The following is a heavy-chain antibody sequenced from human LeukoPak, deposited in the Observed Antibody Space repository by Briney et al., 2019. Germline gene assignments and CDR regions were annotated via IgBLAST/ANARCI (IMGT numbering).Heavy chain of an antibody. CDR2: IYYSGST. Sequence: SQTLSLTCTVSGGSISSGDYYWSWIRQPPGKGLEWIGYIYYSGSTYYNPSLKSRVTISVDTSKNQFSLKLSSVTAADTAVYCCAREGYCSGGSCHRTFDYWGRGTLVTVSS. CDR1: GGSISSGDYY. D-gene: IGHD2-15*01. CDR3: AREGYCSGGSCHRTFDY. J-gene: IGHJ4*02. V-gene: IGHV4-30-4*01.